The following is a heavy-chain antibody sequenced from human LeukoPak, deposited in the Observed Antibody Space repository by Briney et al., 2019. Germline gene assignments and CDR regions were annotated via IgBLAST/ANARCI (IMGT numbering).Heavy chain of an antibody. V-gene: IGHV4-34*01. CDR1: GVSFSGYY. CDR3: ASLSSGWYYDY. Sequence: PSETLSLTCAVYGVSFSGYYWSWIRQPPGKGLEWIGEINHSGSTNYNPSLKSRVTISVDTSKNQFSLKLSSVTAADTAVYYCASLSSGWYYDYWGQGTLVTVSS. CDR2: INHSGST. J-gene: IGHJ4*02. D-gene: IGHD6-25*01.